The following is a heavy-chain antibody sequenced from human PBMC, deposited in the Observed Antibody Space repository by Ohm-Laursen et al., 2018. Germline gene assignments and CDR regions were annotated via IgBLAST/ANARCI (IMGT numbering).Heavy chain of an antibody. CDR1: GYTFTSYG. CDR3: AREVRGEYYYYYYGMDV. CDR2: ISAHNGNT. J-gene: IGHJ6*02. V-gene: IGHV1-18*01. Sequence: ASVKVSCKASGYTFTSYGISGVRQAPGQGLEWLGWISAHNGNTKNAQKVQGRVSMTTDTSTSTAYMELSRLRSDDTAVYYCAREVRGEYYYYYYGMDVWGQGTTVTVSS. D-gene: IGHD2-2*01.